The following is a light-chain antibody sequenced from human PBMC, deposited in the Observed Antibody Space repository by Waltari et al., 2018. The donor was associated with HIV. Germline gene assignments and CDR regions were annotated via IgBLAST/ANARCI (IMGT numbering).Light chain of an antibody. V-gene: IGLV2-14*01. CDR3: TSYISSAIPV. Sequence: QSALTQPASVSGSPGQSITISCTGTDTDHYDVSWYQHRPRESPKFIIFEVVNRPSGVSSRFSCCRSGNTASLTISGLLAEDEADYFCTSYISSAIPVFGGGTKVTVL. CDR2: EVV. J-gene: IGLJ2*01. CDR1: DTDHYD.